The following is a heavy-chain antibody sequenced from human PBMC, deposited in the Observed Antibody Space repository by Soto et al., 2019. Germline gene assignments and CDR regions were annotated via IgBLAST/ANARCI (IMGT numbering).Heavy chain of an antibody. CDR1: GYTFTGYY. CDR2: INPNSGGT. D-gene: IGHD3-3*01. Sequence: VKVSCKASGYTFTGYYMHWVRQAPGQGLEWMGWINPNSGGTNYAQKFQGRVTMTRDTSISTAYMELSRLRSDDTAVYYCARALSVLSGMYYDFWSGYSRVFDYWGQGTLVTVSS. CDR3: ARALSVLSGMYYDFWSGYSRVFDY. V-gene: IGHV1-2*02. J-gene: IGHJ4*02.